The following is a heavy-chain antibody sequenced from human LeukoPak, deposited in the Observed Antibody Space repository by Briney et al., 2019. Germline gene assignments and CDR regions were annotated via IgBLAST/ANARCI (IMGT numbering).Heavy chain of an antibody. V-gene: IGHV4-34*01. CDR1: GGSFSGYY. D-gene: IGHD1-26*01. Sequence: SETPSLTCAVYGGSFSGYYWSWIRQPPGKGLEWIGEINHSGSTYYNPSLKSRVTISVDTSKNQFSLKLSSVTAADTAVYYCARLTVGATSLFDYWGQGTLVTVSS. J-gene: IGHJ4*02. CDR3: ARLTVGATSLFDY. CDR2: INHSGST.